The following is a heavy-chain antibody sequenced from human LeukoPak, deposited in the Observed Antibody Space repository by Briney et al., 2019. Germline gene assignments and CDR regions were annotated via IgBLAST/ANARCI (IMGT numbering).Heavy chain of an antibody. CDR3: ASPSLGYCSGGSCYSMKY. CDR2: INPSGGST. CDR1: GYTFTSYY. D-gene: IGHD2-15*01. Sequence: GASVKVSCKASGYTFTSYYMHWVRQAPGQGLEWMGTINPSGGSTSYAQKFQGRVTMTRDTSTSTVYVELSSLRSEDTAVYYCASPSLGYCSGGSCYSMKYWGQGTLVTVSS. V-gene: IGHV1-46*01. J-gene: IGHJ4*02.